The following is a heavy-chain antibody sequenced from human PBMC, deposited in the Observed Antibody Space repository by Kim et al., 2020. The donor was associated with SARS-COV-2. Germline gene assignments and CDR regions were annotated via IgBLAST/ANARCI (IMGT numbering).Heavy chain of an antibody. CDR3: AGELYSGSYYVQNWFDP. V-gene: IGHV3-30*04. CDR2: ISYDGSNK. J-gene: IGHJ5*02. Sequence: GGSLRLSCAASGFTFSSYAMHWVRQAPGKGLEWVAVISYDGSNKYYADSVKGRFTISRDNSKNTLYLQMNSLRAEDTAVYYCAGELYSGSYYVQNWFDPWGQGTLVTVSS. D-gene: IGHD1-26*01. CDR1: GFTFSSYA.